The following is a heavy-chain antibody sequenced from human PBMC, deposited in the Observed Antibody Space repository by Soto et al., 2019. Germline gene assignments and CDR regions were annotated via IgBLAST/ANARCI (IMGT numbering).Heavy chain of an antibody. CDR3: ARYLPTYYYGSGSYYPSRPFDY. CDR2: ISSSGSTI. J-gene: IGHJ4*02. CDR1: GFTFSNYE. V-gene: IGHV3-48*03. D-gene: IGHD3-10*01. Sequence: EVQLVESGGGLVQPGGSLRLSCAASGFTFSNYEMNWVRQAPGKGLEWVSYISSSGSTIYYADSVKGRFTISRDNAKNSLYLKMDSLRAEDTAIYYCARYLPTYYYGSGSYYPSRPFDYWGQGTLVTVSS.